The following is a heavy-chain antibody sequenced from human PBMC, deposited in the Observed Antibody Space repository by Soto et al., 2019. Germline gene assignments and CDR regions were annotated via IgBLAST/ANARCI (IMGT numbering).Heavy chain of an antibody. CDR2: ISANNGNT. V-gene: IGHV1-18*01. D-gene: IGHD3-22*01. CDR3: VRDQLYYYDIFGRPLNGFDI. J-gene: IGHJ3*02. Sequence: ASVKVSCKASGYTFTSYGISWVRQAPGQGLEWMGWISANNGNTNYAKNLQGRVTMTTDTSTTTAYMDLRSLRFDDTALYYCVRDQLYYYDIFGRPLNGFDIWGQGTMVTVSS. CDR1: GYTFTSYG.